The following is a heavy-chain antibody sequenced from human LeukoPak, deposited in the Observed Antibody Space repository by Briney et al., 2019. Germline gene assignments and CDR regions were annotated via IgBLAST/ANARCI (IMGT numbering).Heavy chain of an antibody. CDR2: ISTTSSYI. V-gene: IGHV3-21*01. D-gene: IGHD5-18*01. Sequence: PGGSLRLSCAASGFTFSGYTMNWVRQAPGKGLQWVSSISTTSSYIYYAHSVKGRFTISRDNSKNTLFLQMNSLRAEDTALYYCAKEDAAENAFDIWGQGTMVTI. CDR1: GFTFSGYT. J-gene: IGHJ3*02. CDR3: AKEDAAENAFDI.